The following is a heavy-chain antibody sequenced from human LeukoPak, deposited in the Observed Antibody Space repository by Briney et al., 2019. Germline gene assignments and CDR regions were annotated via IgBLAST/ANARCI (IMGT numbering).Heavy chain of an antibody. J-gene: IGHJ4*02. V-gene: IGHV3-33*08. CDR3: ARDGEYCSGGSCYGIYFDY. Sequence: GGSLRLSCAASGFTFSSFGMHWVRQAPGKGLEWVAVIWYDGSNKYYADSVKGRFTISRDNSKNTLYLQMNSLRAEDTAVYYCARDGEYCSGGSCYGIYFDYWGQGTLVTVSS. D-gene: IGHD2-15*01. CDR2: IWYDGSNK. CDR1: GFTFSSFG.